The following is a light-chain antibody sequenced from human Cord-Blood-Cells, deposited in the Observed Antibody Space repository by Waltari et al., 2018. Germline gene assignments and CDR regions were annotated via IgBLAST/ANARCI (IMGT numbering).Light chain of an antibody. V-gene: IGLV2-23*01. CDR3: CSYAGSSTPWV. CDR2: EGS. CDR1: SRDVGSYHL. J-gene: IGLJ3*02. Sequence: QSALTQPASVSGSPGHSITISCTGTSRDVGSYHLVPWYQQHPGKAPKLMVYEGSKRPSGVSNRFSGSKSGNTASLTISGLQAEDEADYYCCSYAGSSTPWVFGGGTKLTVL.